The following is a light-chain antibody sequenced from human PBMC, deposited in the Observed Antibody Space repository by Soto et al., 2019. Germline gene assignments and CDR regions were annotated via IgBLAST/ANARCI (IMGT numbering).Light chain of an antibody. J-gene: IGLJ1*01. CDR3: SSYAGTNTDYV. CDR1: SSDVGTYKF. CDR2: EAT. V-gene: IGLV2-14*02. Sequence: QSALTQPASVSGSPGQSITLSCTGTSSDVGTYKFVSWYQQLPGKAPEIIIYEATKRPSGVSNRFSGSKSGNTASLTLAGLQVEDEANYYCSSYAGTNTDYVFGTGTKLTVL.